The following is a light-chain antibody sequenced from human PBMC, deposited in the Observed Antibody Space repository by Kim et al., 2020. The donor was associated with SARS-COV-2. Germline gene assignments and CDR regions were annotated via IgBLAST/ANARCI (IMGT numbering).Light chain of an antibody. V-gene: IGKV1-5*03. J-gene: IGKJ1*01. CDR2: RAS. CDR1: QNIDKW. Sequence: DIQMTQSPSTLSASVGDRVTITCRASQNIDKWLAWYQQKPGKAPKLLIYRASRLHSGVPSRFSGSGSGTELTLTISSLQPDDFAIYFCQQYETYWTFGLGTKVDIK. CDR3: QQYETYWT.